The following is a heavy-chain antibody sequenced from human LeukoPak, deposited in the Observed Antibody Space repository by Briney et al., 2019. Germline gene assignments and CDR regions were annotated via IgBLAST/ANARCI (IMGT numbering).Heavy chain of an antibody. J-gene: IGHJ3*02. Sequence: ASVKVSCKASAYPFTTYGISWVRQAPGQGLEWMGWISDYNGNTNYAQELQGRVTMTTDTSTSTAYMELRSLRSDDTAVYYCARVRGYGSGNYNDAFDIWGQGTMVTVSS. CDR3: ARVRGYGSGNYNDAFDI. CDR2: ISDYNGNT. D-gene: IGHD3-10*01. V-gene: IGHV1-18*01. CDR1: AYPFTTYG.